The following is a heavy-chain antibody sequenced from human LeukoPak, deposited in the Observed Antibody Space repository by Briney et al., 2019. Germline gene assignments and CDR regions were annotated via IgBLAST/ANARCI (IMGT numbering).Heavy chain of an antibody. J-gene: IGHJ4*02. V-gene: IGHV4-39*07. D-gene: IGHD2-21*02. CDR3: ARPLAYCGGDCSYYFDY. Sequence: SETLSLTCTVSGGSISSSSYYWGWIRQPPGKGLEWIGSIYYSGSTYYNPSPKSRVSISVDTSKNQFSLKLSSVTAADTAVYYCARPLAYCGGDCSYYFDYWGQGTLVTVSS. CDR1: GGSISSSSYY. CDR2: IYYSGST.